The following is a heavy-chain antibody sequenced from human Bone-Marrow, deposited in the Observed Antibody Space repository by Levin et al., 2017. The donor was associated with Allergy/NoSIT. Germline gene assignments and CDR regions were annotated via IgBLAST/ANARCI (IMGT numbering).Heavy chain of an antibody. CDR3: ARDSSTWYGNWFDP. CDR1: SSSISSGYH. D-gene: IGHD6-13*01. J-gene: IGHJ5*02. CDR2: INYSGST. Sequence: SETLSLTCTVSSSSISSGYHWAWIRQSPGKGLEWVGSINYSGSTYYNPSLRSRVTMSVDTSKNQFSLKLSSVTATDTALYYCARDSSTWYGNWFDPWGQGTLVTVSS. V-gene: IGHV4-38-2*02.